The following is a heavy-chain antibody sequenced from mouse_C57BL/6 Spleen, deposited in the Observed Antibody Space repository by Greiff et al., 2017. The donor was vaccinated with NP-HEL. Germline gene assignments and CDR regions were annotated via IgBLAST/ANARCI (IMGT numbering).Heavy chain of an antibody. CDR1: GYAFSSYW. J-gene: IGHJ4*01. D-gene: IGHD2-5*01. CDR3: AYSNWKYYYAMDY. CDR2: IYPGDGDT. Sequence: QVQLQQSGAELMKPGASVKLSCKATGYAFSSYWMNWVKQRPGKGLEWIGQIYPGDGDTNYNGKFKGKATLTADKSSSTAYMQLSSLTSEDSAVYFCAYSNWKYYYAMDYWGQGTSVTVSS. V-gene: IGHV1-80*01.